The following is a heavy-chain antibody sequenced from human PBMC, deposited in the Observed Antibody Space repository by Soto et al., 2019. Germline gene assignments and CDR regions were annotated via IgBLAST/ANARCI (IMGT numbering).Heavy chain of an antibody. J-gene: IGHJ4*02. CDR3: ARKTVYYNFDY. V-gene: IGHV3-33*01. CDR2: IWYDGSNK. D-gene: IGHD3-22*01. Sequence: GGSLRLSSAASGFTFSNYGMHWVRQAPGQGLEWVAVIWYDGSNKYYADSVKGRFTISRDNSKNTLYLQMNSLRAEDTAVYYCARKTVYYNFDYWGQGTLVTVSS. CDR1: GFTFSNYG.